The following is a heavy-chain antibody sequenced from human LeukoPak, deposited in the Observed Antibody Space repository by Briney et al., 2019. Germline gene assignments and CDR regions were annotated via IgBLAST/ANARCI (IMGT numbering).Heavy chain of an antibody. D-gene: IGHD2-2*01. V-gene: IGHV4-34*01. Sequence: PSETLSLTCAVYGGSFSGYYWSWIRQPPGKGRNWMGEINQSENPNYNPSLKSRVTISVDTSKNQFSVKLSSVTAADTAVYYCARGPKGPGYCSSTSCYAPLRYWGQGTLVTVSS. CDR3: ARGPKGPGYCSSTSCYAPLRY. CDR1: GGSFSGYY. CDR2: INQSENP. J-gene: IGHJ4*02.